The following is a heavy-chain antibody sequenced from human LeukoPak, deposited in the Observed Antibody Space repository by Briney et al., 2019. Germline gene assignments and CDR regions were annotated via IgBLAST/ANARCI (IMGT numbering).Heavy chain of an antibody. CDR3: ARAPTTYYYGSGSYSLFDY. J-gene: IGHJ4*02. Sequence: GGSLRLSCAASGFTFDDYGMSWVRQAPGKGLEWVSGINWNGGSTGYADSVKGRFTISRDNAKNSLYLQMNSLRAEDTALYYRARAPTTYYYGSGSYSLFDYWGQGTLVTVSS. V-gene: IGHV3-20*04. D-gene: IGHD3-10*01. CDR1: GFTFDDYG. CDR2: INWNGGST.